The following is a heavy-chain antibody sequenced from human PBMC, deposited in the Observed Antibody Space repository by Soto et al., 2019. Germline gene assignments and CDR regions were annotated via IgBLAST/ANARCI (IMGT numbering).Heavy chain of an antibody. Sequence: PGGALRLSWGASGVTVSRGDMGVGRQAPGKGLEWVSVIYTGGSTYYADSVKGRFTFSRDNSKNTLYLQMNSLRAEDTAVYYCARAYGGNPALFDPWGQGTLVTVSS. CDR2: IYTGGST. CDR3: ARAYGGNPALFDP. D-gene: IGHD4-17*01. J-gene: IGHJ5*02. V-gene: IGHV3-53*01. CDR1: GVTVSRGD.